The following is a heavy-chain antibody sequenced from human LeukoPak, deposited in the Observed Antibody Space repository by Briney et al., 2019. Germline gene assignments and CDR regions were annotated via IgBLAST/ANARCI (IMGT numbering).Heavy chain of an antibody. CDR2: ISSDGNIT. V-gene: IGHV3-74*01. CDR1: GFTFSSYW. Sequence: GGSLRLSCAASGFTFSSYWMHWVRQVPGKGLVWVSRISSDGNITTYADSVKGRFTISRDNTKNTLYLQMNSLRAEDTAVYYCGREQKTADSRYFDYWGQGTLVTVSS. CDR3: GREQKTADSRYFDY. J-gene: IGHJ4*02. D-gene: IGHD7-27*01.